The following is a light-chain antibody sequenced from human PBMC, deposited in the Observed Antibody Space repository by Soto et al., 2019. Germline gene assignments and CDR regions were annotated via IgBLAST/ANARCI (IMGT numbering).Light chain of an antibody. CDR3: QQYNDWPRCT. Sequence: EIVLTQSPGTLSLSPGDRATLSCRASQSVDSKYLAWYQQKPGQAPRILIFAASGRATGIPDRFSGSGSGTDFTLTISRLEPEDFAVYYCQQYNDWPRCTFGQGTKVDIK. J-gene: IGKJ2*02. CDR1: QSVDSKY. V-gene: IGKV3-20*01. CDR2: AAS.